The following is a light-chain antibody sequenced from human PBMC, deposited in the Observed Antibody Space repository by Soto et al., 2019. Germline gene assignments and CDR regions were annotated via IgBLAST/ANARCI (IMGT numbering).Light chain of an antibody. V-gene: IGKV3-20*01. J-gene: IGKJ1*01. CDR2: GAS. CDR1: QSVSSSY. CDR3: QQYGSSPQT. Sequence: IVLTQSAATLSFSPGERATLSLRASQSVSSSYLAWYQQKPGQAPRLLIYGASSRATGIPDRFSGSGSGTDFTLTISRLEPEDFAVYYCQQYGSSPQTFGQGTKVDIK.